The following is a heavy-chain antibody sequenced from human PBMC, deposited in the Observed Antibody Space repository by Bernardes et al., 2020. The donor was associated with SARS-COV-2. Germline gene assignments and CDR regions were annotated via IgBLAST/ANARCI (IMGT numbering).Heavy chain of an antibody. CDR1: GFTFNDYW. D-gene: IGHD3-10*01. J-gene: IGHJ4*02. Sequence: SLRLSCAASGFTFNDYWMHWVRQAPEKGLVWVSRINPDGSSTNYADSVKGRFTISRDNAKNTLYLQINSLGAEDTAVYYCARGSGNYYHDYWGQGTLVTVSS. V-gene: IGHV3-74*01. CDR3: ARGSGNYYHDY. CDR2: INPDGSST.